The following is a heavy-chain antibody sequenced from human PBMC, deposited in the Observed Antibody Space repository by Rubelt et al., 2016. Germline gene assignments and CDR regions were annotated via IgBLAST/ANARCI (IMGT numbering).Heavy chain of an antibody. Sequence: QVQLQQWGAGLLKPSETLSLTCAVYGGSFSGYYWSWIRQPPGKGLEWIGEISHGGITNYKPSLKSRVTISLDTSKNQFSRMLTCMTVAETAVYYCAGATVTTVDWGQGTLVTVSS. D-gene: IGHD4-17*01. CDR3: AGATVTTVD. CDR1: GGSFSGYY. V-gene: IGHV4-34*01. CDR2: ISHGGIT. J-gene: IGHJ4*02.